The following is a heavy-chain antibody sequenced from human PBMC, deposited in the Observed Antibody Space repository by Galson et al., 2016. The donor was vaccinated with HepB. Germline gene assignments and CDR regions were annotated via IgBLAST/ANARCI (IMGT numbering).Heavy chain of an antibody. CDR2: INYGGRT. D-gene: IGHD6-19*01. CDR1: GGPFSGYY. V-gene: IGHV4-34*01. J-gene: IGHJ5*02. Sequence: ETLSPPCAVYGGPFSGYYWTWIRHPPGKGLGWIGGINYGGRTNYNPSLKSRVPISVDTSKKQFSLTLTSVTAAYTAVYYCTRRLWLVPRGFDPWGQGTLVIVSS. CDR3: TRRLWLVPRGFDP.